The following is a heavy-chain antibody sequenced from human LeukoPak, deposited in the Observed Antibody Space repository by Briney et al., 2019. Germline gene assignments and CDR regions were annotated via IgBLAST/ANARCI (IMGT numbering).Heavy chain of an antibody. CDR1: GNTLTSYG. Sequence: ASVKVSCKASGNTLTSYGISWVRQAPGQGLEWMGWISAKKGNTKYAQKFQGRVTMTTDTSTSTAYVELRSLRSDDTAVYYCARGWELHDWGQGTLVTVSS. D-gene: IGHD1-26*01. J-gene: IGHJ4*02. V-gene: IGHV1-18*01. CDR2: ISAKKGNT. CDR3: ARGWELHD.